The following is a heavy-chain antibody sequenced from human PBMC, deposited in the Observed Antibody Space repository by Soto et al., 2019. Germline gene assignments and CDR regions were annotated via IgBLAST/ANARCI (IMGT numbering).Heavy chain of an antibody. CDR3: ARDPGRSGWYAAADY. CDR1: GYTFTSYG. Sequence: ASVKVSCKASGYTFTSYGIGWVRQAPGQGLEWMGWISAYNGNTNYAQKLQGRVTMTTDTSTSTAYMELRSLRSDDTAVYYCARDPGRSGWYAAADYWGQGTLVTVSS. CDR2: ISAYNGNT. D-gene: IGHD6-19*01. V-gene: IGHV1-18*01. J-gene: IGHJ4*01.